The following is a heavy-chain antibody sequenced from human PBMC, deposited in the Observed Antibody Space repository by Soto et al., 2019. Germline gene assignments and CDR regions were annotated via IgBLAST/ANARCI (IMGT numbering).Heavy chain of an antibody. CDR3: ARHEKDPYYFDY. CDR2: IYYSGST. Sequence: SETLSLTCAVSGGSISSSNWWSWIRQPPGKGLEWIGSIYYSGSTYYNPSLKSRVTISVDTSKNQFSLKLSSVTAADTAVYYCARHEKDPYYFDYWGQGTLVTVSS. J-gene: IGHJ4*02. CDR1: GGSISSSNW. V-gene: IGHV4-39*01.